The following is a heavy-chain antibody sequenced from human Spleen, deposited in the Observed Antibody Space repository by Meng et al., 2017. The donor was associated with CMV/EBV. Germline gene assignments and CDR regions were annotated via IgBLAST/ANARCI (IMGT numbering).Heavy chain of an antibody. D-gene: IGHD6-13*01. Sequence: GGSMRLSCAASGFTFSNYGMHWVRPAPGKGLEWVAFIRYDGSKKYYGDSVKGRFSIARDNSKNTLYLQMNSLRDEDTAVYYGAKDLAAAGSTWGQGTLVTVSS. J-gene: IGHJ5*02. CDR2: IRYDGSKK. CDR3: AKDLAAAGST. V-gene: IGHV3-30*02. CDR1: GFTFSNYG.